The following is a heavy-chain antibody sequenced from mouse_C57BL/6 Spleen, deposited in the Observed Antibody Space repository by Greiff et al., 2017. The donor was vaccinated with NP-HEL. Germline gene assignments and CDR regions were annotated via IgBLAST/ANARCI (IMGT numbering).Heavy chain of an antibody. CDR3: TTTYDGYYGAWFAY. Sequence: DVQLQESGAELVRPGASVKLSCTASGFNIKDYYMHWVKQRPEQGLEWIGRIDPEDGDTEYAPKFQGKATMTADTSSNTAYLQLSSLTSEDTAVYYCTTTYDGYYGAWFAYWGQGTLVTVSA. CDR2: IDPEDGDT. D-gene: IGHD2-3*01. CDR1: GFNIKDYY. V-gene: IGHV14-1*01. J-gene: IGHJ3*01.